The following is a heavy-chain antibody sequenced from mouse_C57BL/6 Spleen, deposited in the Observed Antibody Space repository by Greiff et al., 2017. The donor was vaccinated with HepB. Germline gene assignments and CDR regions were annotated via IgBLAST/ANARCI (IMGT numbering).Heavy chain of an antibody. D-gene: IGHD4-1*01. CDR3: ARYRLGPYYFDY. CDR2: INPSSGYT. Sequence: QVQLQQSGAELARPGASVKMSCKASGYTFTSYTMHWVKQRPGQGLEWIGYINPSSGYTKYNQKFKDKATLTADKSSSTAYMQLSSLTSEDSAVYYCARYRLGPYYFDYWGQGTTLTVSS. J-gene: IGHJ2*01. CDR1: GYTFTSYT. V-gene: IGHV1-4*01.